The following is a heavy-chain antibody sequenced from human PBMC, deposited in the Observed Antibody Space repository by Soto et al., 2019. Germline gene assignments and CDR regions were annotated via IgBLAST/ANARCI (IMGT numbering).Heavy chain of an antibody. CDR3: ARRLYSTNWYYFDY. J-gene: IGHJ4*02. V-gene: IGHV3-23*01. CDR1: GFTFSNYA. CDR2: GISAST. Sequence: EVQLLESGGGLVQSGGSLRLSCAASGFTFSNYAMTWVRQAPGKGLEWVSGISASTYYADSVKGRFTISRDNSRNTLYLQMNSLRAEDTAVYYCARRLYSTNWYYFDYWGQGTLVTVSS. D-gene: IGHD2-2*01.